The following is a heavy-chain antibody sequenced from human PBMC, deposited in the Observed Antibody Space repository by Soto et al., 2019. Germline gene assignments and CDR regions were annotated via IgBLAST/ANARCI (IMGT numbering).Heavy chain of an antibody. CDR3: ARYSGRARYYYYGMDV. CDR1: GFTFSSYA. V-gene: IGHV3-30-3*01. J-gene: IGHJ6*02. Sequence: GSLRLSCAASGFTFSSYAMHWVRQAPGKGLEWVAVISYDGSNKYYADSVKGRFTISRDNSKNTLYLQMNSLRAEDTAVYYCARYSGRARYYYYGMDVWGQGTTVTVSS. D-gene: IGHD6-19*01. CDR2: ISYDGSNK.